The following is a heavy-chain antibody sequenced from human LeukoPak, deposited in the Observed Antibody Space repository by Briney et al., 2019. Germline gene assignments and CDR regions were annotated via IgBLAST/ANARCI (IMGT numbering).Heavy chain of an antibody. J-gene: IGHJ4*02. CDR3: ARDGGVATISNFDY. CDR1: GFTFSDYY. Sequence: GGSLRLSCAASGFTFSDYYMSWIRQAPGKGLEWVSYISSSSNTIYYADSVKGRFTISRDNAKNSLYLQMNSLRAEDTAVYYCARDGGVATISNFDYWGQGTLVTVSS. CDR2: ISSSSNTI. V-gene: IGHV3-11*04. D-gene: IGHD5-12*01.